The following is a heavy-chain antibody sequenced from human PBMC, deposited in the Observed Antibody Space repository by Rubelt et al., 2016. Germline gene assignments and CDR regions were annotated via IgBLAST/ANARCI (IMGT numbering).Heavy chain of an antibody. D-gene: IGHD1-26*01. CDR3: ASGWYSGSYYSYYYGMDV. J-gene: IGHJ6*02. V-gene: IGHV1-69*01. Sequence: AQKFQGRVTITADESTSTAYMELSSLRSEDTAVYYCASGWYSGSYYSYYYGMDVWGQGTTVTVSS.